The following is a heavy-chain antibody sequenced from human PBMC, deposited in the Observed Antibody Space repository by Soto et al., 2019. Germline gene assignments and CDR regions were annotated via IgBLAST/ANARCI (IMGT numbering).Heavy chain of an antibody. CDR1: GFTVSSNY. CDR2: IYSGGST. CDR3: ATQGDYYDFWSGYQTAYYYYYMDV. D-gene: IGHD3-3*01. J-gene: IGHJ6*03. V-gene: IGHV3-66*01. Sequence: GGSLRLSCAASGFTVSSNYMSWVRQAPGKGLEWVSVIYSGGSTYYADSVKGRFTISRDNSKNRLYLQMNSLRAEDTAVYYCATQGDYYDFWSGYQTAYYYYYMDVWGKGTTVTVSS.